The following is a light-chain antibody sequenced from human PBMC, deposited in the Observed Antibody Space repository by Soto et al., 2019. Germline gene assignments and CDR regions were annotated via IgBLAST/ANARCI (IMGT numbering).Light chain of an antibody. Sequence: QSALTQPASVSGSPGQSITMSCTGSSSDIGTYNFVSWYQQHADKAPRLILYEVSNRPSGFSSRFSGSKSGNSASLTISGLQPEDEAHYFCSSYAATSSLVFGGGTKLTVL. V-gene: IGLV2-14*01. CDR1: SSDIGTYNF. J-gene: IGLJ3*02. CDR3: SSYAATSSLV. CDR2: EVS.